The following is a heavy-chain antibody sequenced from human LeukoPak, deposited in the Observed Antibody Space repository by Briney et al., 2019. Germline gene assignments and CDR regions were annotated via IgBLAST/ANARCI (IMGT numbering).Heavy chain of an antibody. J-gene: IGHJ3*02. CDR3: ARDYSLDAFDI. CDR1: GGSISSGSYY. D-gene: IGHD2-21*01. V-gene: IGHV4-61*02. Sequence: SQTLSLTCTVSGGSISSGSYYWSWIRQPAGKGLEWIGRIYTSGSTNYNPSFKSRVTISVDTSENQFSLKLSSVTAADTAVYYCARDYSLDAFDIWGQGTMVTVSS. CDR2: IYTSGST.